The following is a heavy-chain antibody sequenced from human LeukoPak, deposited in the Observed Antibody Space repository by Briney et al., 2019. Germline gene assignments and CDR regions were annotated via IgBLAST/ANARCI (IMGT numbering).Heavy chain of an antibody. CDR3: ARGYCSSISCQPLDY. D-gene: IGHD2-2*01. Sequence: PSETLSLTCTVSGGSISSSTYYWGWIRQPPGKGLEWIGSMYYDGSTYYNPSLKSRVTISIDTSKNQFSLNLSSVTAAETAVYYCARGYCSSISCQPLDYWGQGTLVTVSS. CDR1: GGSISSSTYY. CDR2: MYYDGST. V-gene: IGHV4-39*07. J-gene: IGHJ4*02.